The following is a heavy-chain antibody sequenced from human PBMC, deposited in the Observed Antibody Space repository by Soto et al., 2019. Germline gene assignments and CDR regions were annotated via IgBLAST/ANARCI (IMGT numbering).Heavy chain of an antibody. D-gene: IGHD2-2*02. CDR3: ARGDIVVVPAAIGGYYYYGMDV. V-gene: IGHV1-69*13. Sequence: SVKVSGKASGGTVRSYAISWVRQAPGQGLEWMGGIIPIFGTANYAQKFQGRVTITADESTSTAYMGLSSLRSEDTAVYYCARGDIVVVPAAIGGYYYYGMDVRGQGTTVTVSS. CDR2: IIPIFGTA. CDR1: GGTVRSYA. J-gene: IGHJ6*02.